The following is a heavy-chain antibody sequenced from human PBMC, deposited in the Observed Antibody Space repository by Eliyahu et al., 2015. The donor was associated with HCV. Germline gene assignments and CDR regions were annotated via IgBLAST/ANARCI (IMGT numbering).Heavy chain of an antibody. Sequence: QVQLQQWGAGLLKPSETLSLXCAVXGXSFSGXXWXWIRQPPGKGLEWIGEINHSGSTNYNPSLKSRVTISVDTSKNQFSLKLSSVTAADTAVYYCARKPHYYDSSGYYLPFSSRYYFDYWGQGTLVTVSS. CDR1: GXSFSGXX. D-gene: IGHD3-22*01. V-gene: IGHV4-34*01. CDR2: INHSGST. J-gene: IGHJ4*02. CDR3: ARKPHYYDSSGYYLPFSSRYYFDY.